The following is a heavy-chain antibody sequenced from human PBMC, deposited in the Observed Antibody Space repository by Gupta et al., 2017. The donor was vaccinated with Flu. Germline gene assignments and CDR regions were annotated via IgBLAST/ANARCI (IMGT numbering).Heavy chain of an antibody. CDR2: IQHSGSV. V-gene: IGHV4-31*02. D-gene: IGHD6-13*01. CDR1: ITKGVFY. CDR3: AGDAGAAGIMDS. J-gene: IGHJ4*02. Sequence: ITKGVFYWSWIRQHPEKGLEWMGYIQHSGSVHYNPSLKSRLIISIETAKNQFSLRLNSVTAADAAVYYCAGDAGAAGIMDSWGQGTLVTVTS.